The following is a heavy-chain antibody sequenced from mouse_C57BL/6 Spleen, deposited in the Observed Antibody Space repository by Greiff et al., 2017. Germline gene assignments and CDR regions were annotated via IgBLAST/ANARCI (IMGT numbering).Heavy chain of an antibody. CDR3: ARSFITTVDWFAY. CDR1: GYTFTSYW. J-gene: IGHJ3*01. CDR2: IDPTDSET. D-gene: IGHD1-1*01. Sequence: QVQLQQPGAELVRPGSSVKLSCKASGYTFTSYWMHWVKQRPIQGLEWIGNIDPTDSETHYNQKFKDKATLTVDKSSSTAYMQLSSLTSEDSAGYYCARSFITTVDWFAYWGQGTLVTVSA. V-gene: IGHV1-52*01.